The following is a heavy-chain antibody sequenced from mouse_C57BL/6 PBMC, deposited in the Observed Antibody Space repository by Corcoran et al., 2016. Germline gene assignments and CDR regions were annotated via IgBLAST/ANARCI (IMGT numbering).Heavy chain of an antibody. J-gene: IGHJ3*01. CDR3: ARSSRQLRPFAY. V-gene: IGHV1-19*01. CDR2: INPYNGGT. Sequence: EVQLQQSGPVLVKPGASVKMSCKASGYTFTDYYMNWVKQSHGKSLEWIGVINPYNGGTSYNQTFKGKATLTVDKPTSTAYMELNSLTSEDSAVYYCARSSRQLRPFAYWGQGTVVTVSA. D-gene: IGHD3-2*02. CDR1: GYTFTDYY.